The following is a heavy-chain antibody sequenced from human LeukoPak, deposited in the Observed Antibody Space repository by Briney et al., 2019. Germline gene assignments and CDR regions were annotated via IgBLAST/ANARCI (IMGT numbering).Heavy chain of an antibody. V-gene: IGHV1-18*04. CDR1: GYTFTSYG. CDR3: AREAGDYVWGSYRPPEPDY. J-gene: IGHJ4*02. Sequence: ASVKVSCTASGYTFTSYGISWVRQAPGQGLEWMGWISAYNGNTNYAQKLQGRVTMTTDTSTSTAYMELRSLRSDDTAVYYCAREAGDYVWGSYRPPEPDYWGQGTLVTVSS. CDR2: ISAYNGNT. D-gene: IGHD3-16*02.